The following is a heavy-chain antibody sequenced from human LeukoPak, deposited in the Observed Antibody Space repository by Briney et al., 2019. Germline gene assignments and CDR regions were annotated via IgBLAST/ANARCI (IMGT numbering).Heavy chain of an antibody. D-gene: IGHD3-3*01. Sequence: PSETLSLTCSVSGSSIRSGGYYWLWIRQPPGKGLEWIGEINHSGSTNYNPSLKSRVTISVDTSKNQFSLKLSSVTAADTAVYYCARRITIFGVVISPFDPWGQGTLVTVSS. J-gene: IGHJ5*02. CDR2: INHSGST. V-gene: IGHV4-34*01. CDR1: GSSIRSGGYY. CDR3: ARRITIFGVVISPFDP.